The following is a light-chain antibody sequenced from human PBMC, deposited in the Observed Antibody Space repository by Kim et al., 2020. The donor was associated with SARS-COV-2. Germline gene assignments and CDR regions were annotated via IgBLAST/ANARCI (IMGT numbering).Light chain of an antibody. V-gene: IGKV1-8*01. CDR1: QGISSY. Sequence: AIRMTQSPSSLSASTGDRVTITCRASQGISSYLAWYQQKPGKAPKLLIYAASTLQSGVPSRFSGSGSGTDFTLTISCLQSEDFATYYCQPYYSYLSITFGQGTRLEIK. CDR2: AAS. CDR3: QPYYSYLSIT. J-gene: IGKJ5*01.